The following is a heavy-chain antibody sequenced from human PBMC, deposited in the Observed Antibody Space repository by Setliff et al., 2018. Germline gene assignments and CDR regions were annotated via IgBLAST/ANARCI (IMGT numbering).Heavy chain of an antibody. Sequence: GGSLRLSCAASGFTFSRSAIHWVRQASGKGLEWVGRVRSRINNFATAYDASVKGRFIISRDDSKNTAYLQMNSLKTEDTAVYYCASDIHNDYDYFDYWGQGIQVTVPQ. V-gene: IGHV3-73*01. CDR3: ASDIHNDYDYFDY. CDR2: VRSRINNFAT. D-gene: IGHD4-17*01. CDR1: GFTFSRSA. J-gene: IGHJ4*02.